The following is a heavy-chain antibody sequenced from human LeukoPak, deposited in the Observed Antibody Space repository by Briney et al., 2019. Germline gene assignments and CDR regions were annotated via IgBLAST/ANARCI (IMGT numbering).Heavy chain of an antibody. D-gene: IGHD3-10*01. V-gene: IGHV4-59*11. CDR2: IGST. CDR3: AGAPNPFYFDY. CDR1: GGSITSHY. Sequence: SETLSLTCTVSGGSITSHYWSWIRQSPGKGLEWIGYIGSTNYNPSLKSRVIMSLDTSKSQFSLKLTSATAADTAVYFCAGAPNPFYFDYWGQGILVTISS. J-gene: IGHJ4*02.